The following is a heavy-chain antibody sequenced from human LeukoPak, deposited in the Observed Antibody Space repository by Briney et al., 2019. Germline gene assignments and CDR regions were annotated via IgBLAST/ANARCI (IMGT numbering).Heavy chain of an antibody. CDR2: IIPIFGIA. D-gene: IGHD2-2*01. J-gene: IGHJ4*02. V-gene: IGHV1-69*04. CDR1: GGTFSSYA. CDR3: ARVSGPLGQLNY. Sequence: SVKVSCKASGGTFSSYAISWVRQAPGQGLEWMGRIIPIFGIANYAQKFQGRVTIAADKSTSTAYMELSSLRSEDTAVYYCARVSGPLGQLNYWGQGTLVTVSS.